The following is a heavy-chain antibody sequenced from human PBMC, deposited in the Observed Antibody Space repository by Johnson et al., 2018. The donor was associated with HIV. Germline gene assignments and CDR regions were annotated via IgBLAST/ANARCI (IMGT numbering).Heavy chain of an antibody. Sequence: QVQLVESGGGVVQPGRSLRLSCAASGFPFSSYGMHWVRQAPGKGLEWVAVISYDGSNKYYADSVTGRFTISRDNSKNTLYLQMNSLRAEDTAVYYCASSGVDYYDSSVWWGQGTMVTVSS. CDR3: ASSGVDYYDSSVW. CDR1: GFPFSSYG. V-gene: IGHV3-30*03. J-gene: IGHJ3*01. CDR2: ISYDGSNK. D-gene: IGHD3-22*01.